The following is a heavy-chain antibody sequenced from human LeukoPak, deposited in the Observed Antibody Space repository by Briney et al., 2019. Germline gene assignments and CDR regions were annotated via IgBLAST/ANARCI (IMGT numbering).Heavy chain of an antibody. CDR1: GGSISSYY. CDR3: ARDRVGYCSGGSCYSSNWFDP. D-gene: IGHD2-15*01. Sequence: SETLSLTCTVSGGSISSYYWSWIRQPAGKGLEWIGRIYTSGSTNYNPSLKSRVTMSVDTSKNQFSLQLSSVTAADTAVYYCARDRVGYCSGGSCYSSNWFDPWGQGTLVTVSS. J-gene: IGHJ5*02. CDR2: IYTSGST. V-gene: IGHV4-4*07.